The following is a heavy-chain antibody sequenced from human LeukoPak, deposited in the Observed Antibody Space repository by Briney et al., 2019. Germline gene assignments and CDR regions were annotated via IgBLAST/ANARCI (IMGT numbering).Heavy chain of an antibody. CDR1: GYTFTGYY. V-gene: IGHV1-2*02. CDR2: INPNSGGT. D-gene: IGHD3-22*01. Sequence: GASVKVSCKASGYTFTGYYMHWVRRAPGQGLEWMGWINPNSGGTNYAQKFQGRVTMTRDTSISTAYMELSRLRSNDTAVYYCARGLDSSGYYLDYWGQGTLVTVSS. J-gene: IGHJ4*02. CDR3: ARGLDSSGYYLDY.